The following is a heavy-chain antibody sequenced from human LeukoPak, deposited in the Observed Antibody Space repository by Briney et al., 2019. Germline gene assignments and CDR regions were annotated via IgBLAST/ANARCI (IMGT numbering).Heavy chain of an antibody. V-gene: IGHV3-30-3*01. CDR2: MSYDGSNK. CDR1: GFTFSSYA. D-gene: IGHD3-3*01. Sequence: GGSLRLSCAASGFTFSSYAMHWVRQAPGKGLEWVAVMSYDGSNKYYADSVKGRFTISRDNSKNTLYLQMNSLRAEDTAVYYCARDLESHRFLKWLLPYFDYWGQGTLVTVSS. J-gene: IGHJ4*02. CDR3: ARDLESHRFLKWLLPYFDY.